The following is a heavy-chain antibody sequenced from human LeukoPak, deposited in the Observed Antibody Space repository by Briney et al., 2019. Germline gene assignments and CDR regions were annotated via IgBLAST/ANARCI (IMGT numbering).Heavy chain of an antibody. CDR1: GFSISSYE. CDR3: ARPYDSSGYYSLGY. V-gene: IGHV3-48*03. J-gene: IGHJ4*02. CDR2: ISSSGTDK. D-gene: IGHD3-22*01. Sequence: TGGSLRLSCAASGFSISSYEISWVRQAPGMGLECVSYISSSGTDKYYADSVKGRFTISRDNAKISLYLQMNSLRSEDTALYYCARPYDSSGYYSLGYWGQGTLVTVSS.